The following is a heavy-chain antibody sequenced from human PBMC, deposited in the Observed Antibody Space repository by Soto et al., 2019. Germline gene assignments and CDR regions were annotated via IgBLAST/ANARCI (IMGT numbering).Heavy chain of an antibody. Sequence: QVRLQQWGAGLLKPSETLSLTCAVYGGSFIGYYWSWIRQPPGKGLEWIGEINPTGSTNYNPSLKSRVTILIDTSKNQFSLKLSSVTAADTAMYYCARANGLRLGELSWGGPNWLDPWGQGTLVTVSS. D-gene: IGHD3-16*02. CDR1: GGSFIGYY. CDR3: ARANGLRLGELSWGGPNWLDP. CDR2: INPTGST. V-gene: IGHV4-34*01. J-gene: IGHJ5*02.